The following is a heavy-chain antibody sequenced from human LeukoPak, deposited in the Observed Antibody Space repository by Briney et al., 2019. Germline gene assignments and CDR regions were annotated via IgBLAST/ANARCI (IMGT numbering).Heavy chain of an antibody. CDR2: IYYSGST. V-gene: IGHV4-59*08. Sequence: SETLSLTCTVSGGSISSYYWSWIRQPPGKGLEWIGYIYYSGSTNYNPSLKSRVTISVDTSKNQFSLKLSSVTAADTAVYYCARQTFLPHGTGPRFDPWGQGTLVTVSS. CDR3: ARQTFLPHGTGPRFDP. J-gene: IGHJ5*02. D-gene: IGHD1-26*01. CDR1: GGSISSYY.